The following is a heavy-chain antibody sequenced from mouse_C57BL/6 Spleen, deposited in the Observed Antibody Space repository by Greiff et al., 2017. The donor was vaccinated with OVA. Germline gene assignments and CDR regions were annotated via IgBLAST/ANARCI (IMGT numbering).Heavy chain of an antibody. D-gene: IGHD2-4*01. Sequence: EVKLMESGPELVKPGASVKISCKASGYSFTDYNMNWVQQSHGKSLEWIGVINPNYGTTSYNQKFKGKATLTVDQSSSTAYMQLNSLTSEDSAVYYCARSHDYDVDYAMDDWGQGTSVTVSS. V-gene: IGHV1-39*01. CDR1: GYSFTDYN. CDR3: ARSHDYDVDYAMDD. J-gene: IGHJ4*01. CDR2: INPNYGTT.